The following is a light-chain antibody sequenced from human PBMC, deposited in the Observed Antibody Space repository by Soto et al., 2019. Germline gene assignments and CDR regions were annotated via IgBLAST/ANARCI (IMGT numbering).Light chain of an antibody. CDR2: GNS. J-gene: IGLJ3*02. CDR3: QSYDSSLSGWV. Sequence: QLVLTQPPSVSGAPGQRVTISCTGSSSNIGAGYDVHWYQQLPGTAPKLLIYGNSNRPSGVPDRFSGSKSGTSASLAITGLQAEDEADYYCQSYDSSLSGWVFGRGTKVTVL. CDR1: SSNIGAGYD. V-gene: IGLV1-40*01.